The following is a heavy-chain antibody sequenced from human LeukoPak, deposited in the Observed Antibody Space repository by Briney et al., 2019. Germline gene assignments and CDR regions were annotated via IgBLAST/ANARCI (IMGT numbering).Heavy chain of an antibody. J-gene: IGHJ4*02. D-gene: IGHD1-7*01. V-gene: IGHV4-61*02. CDR2: IYTSGST. CDR1: GGSISSGSYY. Sequence: PSETLSLTCTVSGGSISSGSYYWSWIRQPAGKGLEWIGRIYTSGSTNYNPSLKSRVTMSVDTSKNQFSLKLSSVTAADTAVYYCAREGSTGTMEFSRFDYWGQGTLVTVSS. CDR3: AREGSTGTMEFSRFDY.